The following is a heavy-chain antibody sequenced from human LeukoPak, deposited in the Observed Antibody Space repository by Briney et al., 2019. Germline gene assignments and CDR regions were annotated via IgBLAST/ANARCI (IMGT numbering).Heavy chain of an antibody. V-gene: IGHV4-30-4*07. D-gene: IGHD2-8*01. CDR1: GGSISSGGYS. J-gene: IGHJ4*02. CDR2: IYYSGST. Sequence: PSETLSLTCAVSGGSISSGGYSWSWIRQPPGKGLEWIGYIYYSGSTYYNPSLKSRVTISVDTSKNQFSLKVNSVTAANTAVYYCARRGVSQGYFDYWGQGTLVTVSS. CDR3: ARRGVSQGYFDY.